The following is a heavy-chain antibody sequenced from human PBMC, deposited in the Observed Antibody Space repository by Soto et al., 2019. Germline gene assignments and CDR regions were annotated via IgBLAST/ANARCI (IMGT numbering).Heavy chain of an antibody. CDR3: ARGRANWNYLNGPNDAFDI. D-gene: IGHD1-7*01. Sequence: GASVKVSCKASGYTFTSYGISWVRQAPGQGLEWIGWISAYNGNTNYAQKLQGRVTMTTDTSTSTAYMELRSLRSDDTAVYYCARGRANWNYLNGPNDAFDIWGQGTMVTVSS. CDR1: GYTFTSYG. CDR2: ISAYNGNT. V-gene: IGHV1-18*01. J-gene: IGHJ3*02.